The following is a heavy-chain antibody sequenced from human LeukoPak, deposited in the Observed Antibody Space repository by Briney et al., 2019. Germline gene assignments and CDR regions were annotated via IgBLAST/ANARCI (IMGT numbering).Heavy chain of an antibody. D-gene: IGHD6-13*01. CDR3: ARLAAAGPGDAFDI. V-gene: IGHV4-59*01. CDR2: IYYSGST. Sequence: SETLSLTCTVSGGSIGSYYWSWIRQPPGKGLEWIGYIYYSGSTNYNPSLKSRVTISVDTSKNQFSLKLSSVTAADTAVYYCARLAAAGPGDAFDIWGQGTMVTVSS. J-gene: IGHJ3*02. CDR1: GGSIGSYY.